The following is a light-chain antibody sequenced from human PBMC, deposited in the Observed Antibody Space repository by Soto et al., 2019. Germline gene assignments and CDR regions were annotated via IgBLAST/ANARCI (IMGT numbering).Light chain of an antibody. CDR1: SSDVGAYNY. CDR2: EVT. J-gene: IGLJ1*01. CDR3: CSYADNTDYV. Sequence: QSVVTQPPFASGSLGQSVTISCTGTSSDVGAYNYVSWYQQHPGKAPKLMIYEVTRPPSGVPDRFSGSKSGNTASLNVSGLQAEDEADYYCCSYADNTDYVFGTGTKVPVL. V-gene: IGLV2-8*01.